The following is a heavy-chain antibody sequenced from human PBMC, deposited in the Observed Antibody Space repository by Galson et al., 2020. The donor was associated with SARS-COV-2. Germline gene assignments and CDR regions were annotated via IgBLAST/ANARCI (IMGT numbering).Heavy chain of an antibody. D-gene: IGHD2-2*01. CDR2: IYYSGST. V-gene: IGHV4-59*01. CDR1: GGSISSSY. J-gene: IGHJ2*01. Sequence: ASETLSLTCTVSGGSISSSYWSWIRQPPGKGLEWIGYIYYSGSTNYNPSLKSRVTTSVDTSKNQFSLKLSSVTAADTAVYYCARDYSSSWYFDLWGRGTLVTVSS. CDR3: ARDYSSSWYFDL.